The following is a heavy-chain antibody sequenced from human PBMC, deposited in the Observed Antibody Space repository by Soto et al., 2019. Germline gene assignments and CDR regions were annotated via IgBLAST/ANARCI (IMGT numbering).Heavy chain of an antibody. Sequence: QAHLVESGGGLVKPGGSLRLSCAGSGFIFSNYYMNWIRQAPGKGLEWIAYITAGGRSVYYADSVKGRFTISRDDAKGSLYLEMNSLTADDTAVYFCARDPGLPRGMDVWGPGTTVVVSS. J-gene: IGHJ6*02. CDR1: GFIFSNYY. CDR3: ARDPGLPRGMDV. V-gene: IGHV3-11*01. CDR2: ITAGGRSV. D-gene: IGHD6-25*01.